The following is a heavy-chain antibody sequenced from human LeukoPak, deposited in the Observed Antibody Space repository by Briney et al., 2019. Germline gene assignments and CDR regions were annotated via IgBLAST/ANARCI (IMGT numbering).Heavy chain of an antibody. D-gene: IGHD3-22*01. V-gene: IGHV1-2*02. Sequence: ASVKVSCKASGYTFTGYYMHWVRQAPGQGLEWMGWINPNSGGTNYAQKLQGRVTMTTDTSTSTAYMELRSLRSDDTAVYYCARDLPYYYDSSGYYPVIPFDYWGQGTLVTVSS. CDR1: GYTFTGYY. J-gene: IGHJ4*02. CDR2: INPNSGGT. CDR3: ARDLPYYYDSSGYYPVIPFDY.